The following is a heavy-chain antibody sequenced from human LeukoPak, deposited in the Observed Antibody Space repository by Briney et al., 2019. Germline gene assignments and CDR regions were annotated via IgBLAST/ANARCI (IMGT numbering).Heavy chain of an antibody. CDR1: GFTSSGSA. D-gene: IGHD4-17*01. V-gene: IGHV3-73*01. CDR2: IRSKANSYAT. Sequence: GGSLKLSCAASGFTSSGSAMHWVRQASGKGLEWVGRIRSKANSYATVYAASVKGRFTISRDDSKNTAYLQMNSLKTEDTAVYYCTRHEDYGDSFDYWGQGTLVTVSS. CDR3: TRHEDYGDSFDY. J-gene: IGHJ4*02.